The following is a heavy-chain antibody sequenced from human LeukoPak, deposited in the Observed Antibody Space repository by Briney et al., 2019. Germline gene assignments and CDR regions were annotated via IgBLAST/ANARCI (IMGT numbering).Heavy chain of an antibody. CDR3: ARDGNFDGWFDP. Sequence: GGSLRLSCAASGFSFSIFWMSWVRQAPGEGLEWVANIQQDGCEKYYVDSVKGRFTISRDNAKNSLYLQMNSLRAEDTAVYYCARDGNFDGWFDPWGQGTLVTVSS. D-gene: IGHD3-9*01. CDR1: GFSFSIFW. J-gene: IGHJ5*02. V-gene: IGHV3-7*01. CDR2: IQQDGCEK.